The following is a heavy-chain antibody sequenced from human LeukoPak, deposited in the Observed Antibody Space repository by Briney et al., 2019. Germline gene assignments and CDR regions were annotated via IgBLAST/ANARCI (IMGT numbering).Heavy chain of an antibody. CDR3: ARYYVPASTHISHNWFDP. V-gene: IGHV4-59*10. CDR2: ILTCGNN. CDR1: GGPLNIYY. Sequence: SDPLSLLRAVYGGPLNIYYGIWPPQPTGKAREGSGHILTCGNNNYNPPLKSRVTMSVDTSKNQFSLRLSSVTAADTAVYYCARYYVPASTHISHNWFDPWGQGTLVTVSS. J-gene: IGHJ5*02. D-gene: IGHD2-2*01.